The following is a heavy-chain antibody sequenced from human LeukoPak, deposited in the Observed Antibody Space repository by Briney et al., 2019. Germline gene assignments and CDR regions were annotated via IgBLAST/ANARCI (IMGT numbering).Heavy chain of an antibody. V-gene: IGHV3-74*03. CDR3: APQQTYSPYNWFDP. Sequence: GGSLRLSCAASGFTVSSNYMSWVRQAPGTWLVWVSRIHPDGSITTYADSVKGRFTISRDNAKNTLYLQMNSLRAEDTAVYYCAPQQTYSPYNWFDPWGQGTLVTVSS. CDR2: IHPDGSIT. J-gene: IGHJ5*02. CDR1: GFTVSSNY. D-gene: IGHD5-12*01.